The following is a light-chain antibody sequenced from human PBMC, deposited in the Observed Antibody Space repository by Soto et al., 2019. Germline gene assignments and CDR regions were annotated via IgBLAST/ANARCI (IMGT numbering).Light chain of an antibody. V-gene: IGKV3-15*01. CDR2: GAS. J-gene: IGKJ2*01. CDR1: QSVSSN. CDR3: QQYNNWSLG. Sequence: EIVMTQSPATLSVSPGERATLSCSASQSVSSNLAWYQQKPGQAPRLLIYGASTRATGVPARFSGSGSGTEFTLTISSLQSEDFAVYFCQQYNNWSLGFGQGTKLEIK.